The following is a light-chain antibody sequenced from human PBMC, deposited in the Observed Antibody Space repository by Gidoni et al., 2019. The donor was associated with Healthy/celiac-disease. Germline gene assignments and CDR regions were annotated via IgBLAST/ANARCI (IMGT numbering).Light chain of an antibody. CDR1: QSVSIY. J-gene: IGKJ4*01. CDR2: DAS. V-gene: IGKV3-11*01. Sequence: EIVLTPSPATLALSPGERATLSCRASQSVSIYFAWYQQKPGQAPRLLIYDASNRATGIPARFSGSGSGTDFTLTISSLEPEDFAVYYCQQRSNWPLTFGGGTKVEIK. CDR3: QQRSNWPLT.